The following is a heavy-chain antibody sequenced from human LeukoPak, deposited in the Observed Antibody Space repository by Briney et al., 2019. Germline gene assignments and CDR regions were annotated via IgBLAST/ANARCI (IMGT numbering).Heavy chain of an antibody. CDR3: ARQLRESITANWFDP. CDR1: GYSFSTNW. D-gene: IGHD6-6*01. V-gene: IGHV5-51*01. CDR2: IYPYDSDT. Sequence: GDSLKISCKGSGYSFSTNWIAWVRQMPGKGLEWMGIIYPYDSDTRYSPSFQGQVTISADKSISTAYLQWSSLRASDTAMYYCARQLRESITANWFDPWGQETQVTV. J-gene: IGHJ5*02.